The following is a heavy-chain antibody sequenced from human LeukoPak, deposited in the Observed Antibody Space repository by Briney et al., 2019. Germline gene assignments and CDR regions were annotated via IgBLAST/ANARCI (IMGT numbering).Heavy chain of an antibody. V-gene: IGHV4-59*01. D-gene: IGHD6-13*01. J-gene: IGHJ1*01. CDR1: GGSFSGYY. CDR3: ARDNVAAAGHFQH. Sequence: PSETLSLTCAVYGGSFSGYYWSWIRQPPGKGLEWIGYIYYSGSTNYNPSLKSRVTISVDTSKSQFSLKLSSVTAADTAVYYCARDNVAAAGHFQHWGQGTLVTVSS. CDR2: IYYSGST.